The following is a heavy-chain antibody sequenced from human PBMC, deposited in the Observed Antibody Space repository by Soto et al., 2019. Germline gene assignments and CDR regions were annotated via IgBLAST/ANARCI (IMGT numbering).Heavy chain of an antibody. J-gene: IGHJ4*02. CDR2: IWYDGSNK. CDR3: ARVGGAYYDFWSGYEEFDY. CDR1: GFTFSSYG. D-gene: IGHD3-3*01. V-gene: IGHV3-33*01. Sequence: GGSLRLSCAASGFTFSSYGMHWVRQAPGKGLEWVAVIWYDGSNKYYADSVKGRFTISRDNSKNTLYLQMNSLRAEDTAVYYCARVGGAYYDFWSGYEEFDYWGQGTLVTVSS.